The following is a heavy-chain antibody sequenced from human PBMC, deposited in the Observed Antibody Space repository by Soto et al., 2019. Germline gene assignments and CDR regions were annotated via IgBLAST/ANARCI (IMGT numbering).Heavy chain of an antibody. V-gene: IGHV4-39*01. D-gene: IGHD3-9*01. Sequence: TSETLSLTCTVSGGSISSSSYYWGWIRQPPGKGLEWIGSIYYSGSTYYNPSLKSRVTISVDTSKNQFSLKLSSVTAADTAVYYCARYYDILTGYPYYFDYWGQGTLVTVSS. CDR2: IYYSGST. CDR1: GGSISSSSYY. CDR3: ARYYDILTGYPYYFDY. J-gene: IGHJ4*02.